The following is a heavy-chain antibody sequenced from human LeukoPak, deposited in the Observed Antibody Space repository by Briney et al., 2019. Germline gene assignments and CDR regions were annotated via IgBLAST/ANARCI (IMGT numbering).Heavy chain of an antibody. CDR2: INHSGST. V-gene: IGHV4-34*01. Sequence: SETLSLTCAVYGGSFSGYYWSWIRQPPGKGLEWIGEINHSGSTNYNPSLKSRVTISVDTSKNHFSLELSSVIAADTAVYFCARGRVSSSSWYSTYYYYFYMDVWGKGTTVTVSS. D-gene: IGHD6-13*01. J-gene: IGHJ6*03. CDR1: GGSFSGYY. CDR3: ARGRVSSSSWYSTYYYYFYMDV.